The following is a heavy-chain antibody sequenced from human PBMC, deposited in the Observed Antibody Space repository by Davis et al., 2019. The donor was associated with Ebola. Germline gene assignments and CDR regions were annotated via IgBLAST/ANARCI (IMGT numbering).Heavy chain of an antibody. Sequence: PSETLSLTCDITGDSVSSNSGAWNWIRQSPSRGLEWLGRTYYNSKWYSDYAVSVKSRITINPDTSKNQFSLQLNSVTPEDTAVYYCARGWLRTGLDIWGQGTMVIVSS. CDR3: ARGWLRTGLDI. CDR1: GDSVSSNSGA. J-gene: IGHJ3*02. D-gene: IGHD5-24*01. V-gene: IGHV6-1*01. CDR2: TYYNSKWYS.